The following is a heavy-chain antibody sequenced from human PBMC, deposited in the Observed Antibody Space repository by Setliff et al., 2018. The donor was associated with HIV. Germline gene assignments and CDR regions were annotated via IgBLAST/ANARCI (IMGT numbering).Heavy chain of an antibody. J-gene: IGHJ6*02. CDR1: GYTFTTYG. CDR2: ISPNFGHT. D-gene: IGHD6-19*01. V-gene: IGHV1-18*01. CDR3: ARLGSGWSDSYYYAMDI. Sequence: CKASGYTFTTYGISWVRQAPGHGLEWMGWISPNFGHTNYAQNFLGRVTMTIDTSTSRAYMELRSLRSDDTAMYFCARLGSGWSDSYYYAMDIWGQGTTVTVSS.